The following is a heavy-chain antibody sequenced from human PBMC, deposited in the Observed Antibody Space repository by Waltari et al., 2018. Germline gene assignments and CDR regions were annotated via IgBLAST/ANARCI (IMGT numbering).Heavy chain of an antibody. V-gene: IGHV3-53*01. CDR2: IYSGGST. J-gene: IGHJ6*02. CDR1: GFTVSSNY. CDR3: ARETYGEYYYYGMDV. D-gene: IGHD4-17*01. Sequence: EVQLVESGGGLIQPGGSLRLSCAASGFTVSSNYMSWVRQAPGKGLEWVSVIYSGGSTYYADSVKGRFTISRDNSKNTLYLKMNSLRAEDTAVYYCARETYGEYYYYGMDVWGQGTTVTVSS.